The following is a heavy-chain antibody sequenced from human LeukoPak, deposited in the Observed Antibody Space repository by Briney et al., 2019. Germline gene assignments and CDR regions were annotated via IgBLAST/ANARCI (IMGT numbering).Heavy chain of an antibody. D-gene: IGHD3-22*01. CDR1: GFTFDDYG. J-gene: IGHJ4*02. V-gene: IGHV3-20*04. Sequence: GGSLTLSCAASGFTFDDYGMSWVRQAPGKGLGWVSGINWNGGSTGYADSVKGRFTISRDNAKNSLYLQMNSLRAEDTALYYCARTPLLTYYYDSSGYYSFDYWGQGTLVTVSS. CDR2: INWNGGST. CDR3: ARTPLLTYYYDSSGYYSFDY.